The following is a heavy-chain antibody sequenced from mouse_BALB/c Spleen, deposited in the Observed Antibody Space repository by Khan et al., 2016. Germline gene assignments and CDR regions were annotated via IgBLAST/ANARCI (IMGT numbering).Heavy chain of an antibody. Sequence: EVQLQESGADLVKPGAAVKLSCTASGFNIKDTYMHWVKQRPEKGLEWIGRIDPANGNTEYDPKFQGKATITADTSPKTAYLQLNSLTSEDTAVYYCSLCGNYFDYWGQGTTLTVSS. D-gene: IGHD1-1*02. J-gene: IGHJ2*01. V-gene: IGHV14-3*02. CDR3: SLCGNYFDY. CDR1: GFNIKDTY. CDR2: IDPANGNT.